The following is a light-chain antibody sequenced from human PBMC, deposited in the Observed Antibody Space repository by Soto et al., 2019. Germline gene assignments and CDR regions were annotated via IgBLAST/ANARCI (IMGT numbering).Light chain of an antibody. CDR3: CSYAGSYTLV. CDR1: SSDVGGHNY. CDR2: DVN. V-gene: IGLV2-11*01. J-gene: IGLJ3*02. Sequence: QSVLTQPRSVSGSPGQSVTISCTGTSSDVGGHNYVTWYQHHPGKAPKLMIYDVNKRPSGVPDRFSGSKSGNTASLTISGLQAEDEADYYCCSYAGSYTLVFGGGTKLTVL.